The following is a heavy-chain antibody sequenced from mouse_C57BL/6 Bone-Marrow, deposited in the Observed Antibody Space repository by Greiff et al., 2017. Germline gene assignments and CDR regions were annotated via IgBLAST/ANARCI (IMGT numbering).Heavy chain of an antibody. D-gene: IGHD1-1*01. CDR1: GYTFTSYW. CDR3: ARGITLYGSSPYWYFDV. Sequence: VQGVESGAELAKPGASVKLSCKASGYTFTSYWMHWVKQRPGQGLEWIGYINPSSGYTKYNQKFKDKATLTADKSSSTAYMQLSSLTYEDSAVYYCARGITLYGSSPYWYFDVWGTGTTVTVSS. J-gene: IGHJ1*03. V-gene: IGHV1-7*01. CDR2: INPSSGYT.